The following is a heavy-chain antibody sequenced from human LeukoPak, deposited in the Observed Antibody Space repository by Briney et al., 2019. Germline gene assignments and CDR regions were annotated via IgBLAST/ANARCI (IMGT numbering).Heavy chain of an antibody. CDR1: AYIFTAYY. V-gene: IGHV1-2*02. D-gene: IGHD3-10*01. J-gene: IGHJ4*02. Sequence: ASVKVSCKASAYIFTAYYMHRVRQAPGQGLEWMGWINPKSGGTHYAQKFQGRVTMTRDTSISTAYMELSRLRSDDTAVYYCARERPSITLVRGVVNDFDYWGQGTLVTVSS. CDR2: INPKSGGT. CDR3: ARERPSITLVRGVVNDFDY.